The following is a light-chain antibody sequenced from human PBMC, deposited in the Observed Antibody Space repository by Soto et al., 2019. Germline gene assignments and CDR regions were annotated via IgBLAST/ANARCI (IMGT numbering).Light chain of an antibody. CDR2: GAF. Sequence: DIVLTQSPGTLSLSPGRRATLSFVASQSLISSYFAWYQHKPGQGPRLLIYGAFTRATGIPDRFSGSGSGTDFTLTISRLEPEDFAVYYCQQHETLITFGQGTRLEIK. V-gene: IGKV3-20*01. CDR1: QSLISSY. CDR3: QQHETLIT. J-gene: IGKJ5*01.